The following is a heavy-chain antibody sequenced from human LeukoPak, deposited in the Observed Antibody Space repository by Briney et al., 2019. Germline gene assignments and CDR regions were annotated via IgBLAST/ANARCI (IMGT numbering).Heavy chain of an antibody. D-gene: IGHD1-26*01. J-gene: IGHJ4*02. CDR1: GFTFSSYG. V-gene: IGHV3-30*03. CDR3: ARDHQPKRPKIVGATPAN. Sequence: GRSLRLPCAASGFTFSSYGMHWVRQAPGKGLEWVAVISYDGSNKYYADSVKGRFTISRDNSKNTLYLQMNSLRAEDTAVYYCARDHQPKRPKIVGATPANWGQGTLVTVSS. CDR2: ISYDGSNK.